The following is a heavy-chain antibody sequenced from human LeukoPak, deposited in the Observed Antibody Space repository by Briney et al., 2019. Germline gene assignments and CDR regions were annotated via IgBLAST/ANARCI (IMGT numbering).Heavy chain of an antibody. V-gene: IGHV3-73*01. J-gene: IGHJ6*03. D-gene: IGHD3-10*01. Sequence: PGGSLRLSCAAPGFTFSGSAMHWVRQASGKGLEWVGHIRREANTYATTYAASLKGRFTISRDDSKNTALLQMNNLKTEDTAVYYCTRQLGELLSGTLYYYYLDVWGKGTTVTVSS. CDR1: GFTFSGSA. CDR3: TRQLGELLSGTLYYYYLDV. CDR2: IRREANTYAT.